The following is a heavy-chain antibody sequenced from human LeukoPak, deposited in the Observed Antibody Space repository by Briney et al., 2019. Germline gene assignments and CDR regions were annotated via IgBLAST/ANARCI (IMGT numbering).Heavy chain of an antibody. CDR3: ARGGLGSSSWYPNTGYYYYYMDV. V-gene: IGHV7-4-1*02. CDR2: INTNTGNP. J-gene: IGHJ6*03. D-gene: IGHD6-13*01. Sequence: ASVKVSCKASGYTFTGYAMNWVRQAPGQGLEWMGWINTNTGNPTYAQGFTGRFVFSLDTSVSTAYLQISSLKAEDTAVYYCARGGLGSSSWYPNTGYYYYYMDVWGKGTTVTVSS. CDR1: GYTFTGYA.